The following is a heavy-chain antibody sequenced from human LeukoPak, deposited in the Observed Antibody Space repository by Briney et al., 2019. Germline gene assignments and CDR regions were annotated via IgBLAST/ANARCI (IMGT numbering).Heavy chain of an antibody. V-gene: IGHV4-38-2*01. CDR3: ARVHSYGYYYYYGMDV. CDR2: IYHSGST. CDR1: GYSISSGYY. D-gene: IGHD5-18*01. Sequence: PSETLSLTCAVSGYSISSGYYWGWIRQPPGKGLEWIGSIYHSGSTYYNPSLKSRVTISVDTSKNQFSLKLSSMTAADTAVYYCARVHSYGYYYYYGMDVWGKGTTVTVSS. J-gene: IGHJ6*04.